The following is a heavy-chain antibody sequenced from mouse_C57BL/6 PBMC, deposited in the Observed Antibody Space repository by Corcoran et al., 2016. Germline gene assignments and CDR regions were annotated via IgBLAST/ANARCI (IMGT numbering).Heavy chain of an antibody. V-gene: IGHV1-26*01. D-gene: IGHD1-1*01. CDR2: INPNNGGT. Sequence: EVQLQQSGPELVKPGASVKISCKASGYTFTDYYMNWVKQSHGKSLEWIGDINPNNGGTSYNQKFKGKATLTVDKSSSTAYMELRSLTSEDSAVYYCARVGSSSAWFVYWGQGTLVTVSA. CDR3: ARVGSSSAWFVY. CDR1: GYTFTDYY. J-gene: IGHJ3*01.